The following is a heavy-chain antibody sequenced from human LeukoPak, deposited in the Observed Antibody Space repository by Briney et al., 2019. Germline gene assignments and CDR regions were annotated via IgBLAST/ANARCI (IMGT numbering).Heavy chain of an antibody. D-gene: IGHD2-2*01. V-gene: IGHV1-18*01. J-gene: IGHJ5*02. Sequence: ASVKVSCKASGYTFTSYGISWVRQAPGQGLEWMGWISAYNGNTNYAQKLQGRVTMTTATSTSTAYMELRSLRPADTAVYYCSREQPDIVVVPAHRRFHPGGQGTLVTVYS. CDR1: GYTFTSYG. CDR2: ISAYNGNT. CDR3: SREQPDIVVVPAHRRFHP.